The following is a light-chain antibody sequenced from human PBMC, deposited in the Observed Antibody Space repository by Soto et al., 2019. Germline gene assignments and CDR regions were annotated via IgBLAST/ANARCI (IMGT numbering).Light chain of an antibody. J-gene: IGKJ3*01. V-gene: IGKV3-20*01. Sequence: EIVLTQSPGTLSLSPGDRATLSCWASQSVSNSYLAWYQQKPGQAPRLLIYGASNRATGIPDRFSGSGSGTDFTLTISRLEPEDFAVYYCQQYGGSPPFTFGPGTKVDTK. CDR3: QQYGGSPPFT. CDR1: QSVSNSY. CDR2: GAS.